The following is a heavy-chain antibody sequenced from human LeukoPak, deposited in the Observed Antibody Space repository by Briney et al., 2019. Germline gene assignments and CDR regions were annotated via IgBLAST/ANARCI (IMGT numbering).Heavy chain of an antibody. CDR2: ISGSGGST. CDR1: GFTFSSYA. V-gene: IGHV3-23*01. J-gene: IGHJ6*02. D-gene: IGHD2-15*01. Sequence: GGSLRLSCAASGFTFSSYAMSWVRQAPGKGLEWVSAISGSGGSTYYADSVKGRFTISRDNSKNTLYLQMNSLRAEDTAVYYCAKVVVVAAIFYYYYGMDVWGQGTTVTVSS. CDR3: AKVVVVAAIFYYYYGMDV.